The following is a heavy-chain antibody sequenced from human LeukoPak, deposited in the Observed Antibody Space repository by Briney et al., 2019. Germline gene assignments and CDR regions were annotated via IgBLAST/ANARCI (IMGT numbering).Heavy chain of an antibody. V-gene: IGHV3-9*01. D-gene: IGHD4-17*01. CDR1: GFTFSSYA. CDR2: ISWNSGSI. Sequence: GGSLRLSCAASGFTFSSYAMSWVRQAPGKGLEWVSGISWNSGSIGYADSVKGRFTISRDNAKNSLYLQMNSLRAEDTALYYCARTPDYGDYVYFQHWGQGTLVTVSS. J-gene: IGHJ1*01. CDR3: ARTPDYGDYVYFQH.